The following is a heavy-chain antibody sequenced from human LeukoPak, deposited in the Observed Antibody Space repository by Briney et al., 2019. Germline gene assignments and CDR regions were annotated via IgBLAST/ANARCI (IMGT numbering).Heavy chain of an antibody. Sequence: SETLSLTCTVSGGSISSGSYYWRWIRQPAGKGLEWIGRIYTSGSTNYNPSLKSRVTISVDTSKNQSSLKLSSVTAADTAVYYCARDRYSGYIYYYYMDVWGKGTTVTVSS. CDR1: GGSISSGSYY. CDR2: IYTSGST. D-gene: IGHD5-12*01. J-gene: IGHJ6*03. V-gene: IGHV4-61*02. CDR3: ARDRYSGYIYYYYMDV.